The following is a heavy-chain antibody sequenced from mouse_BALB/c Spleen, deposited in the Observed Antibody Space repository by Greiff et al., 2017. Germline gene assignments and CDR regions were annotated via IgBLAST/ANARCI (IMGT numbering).Heavy chain of an antibody. CDR3: TRWALLLYAMDY. V-gene: IGHV1S81*02. CDR2: INPSNGGT. CDR1: GYTFTSYY. D-gene: IGHD1-2*01. J-gene: IGHJ4*01. Sequence: QVQLQQSGAELVKPGASVKLSCKASGYTFTSYYMYWVKQRPGQGLEWIGEINPSNGGTNFNEKFKSKATLTVDKSSSTAYMQLSSLTSEDSAVYYCTRWALLLYAMDYWGQGTSVTVSS.